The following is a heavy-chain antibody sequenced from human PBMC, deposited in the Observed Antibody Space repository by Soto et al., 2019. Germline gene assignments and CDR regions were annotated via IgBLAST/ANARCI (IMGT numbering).Heavy chain of an antibody. D-gene: IGHD3-3*01. Sequence: ASVKVSCKTSGYTYRIYAITWVRQAPGQGLEWMGWISTYNHDTRYAQRFQGRLSMATDTSTSTAYMELRSPTSDDTAVYYCARGGLYESWFDPWGQGTLVTVSS. J-gene: IGHJ5*02. V-gene: IGHV1-18*01. CDR1: GYTYRIYA. CDR2: ISTYNHDT. CDR3: ARGGLYESWFDP.